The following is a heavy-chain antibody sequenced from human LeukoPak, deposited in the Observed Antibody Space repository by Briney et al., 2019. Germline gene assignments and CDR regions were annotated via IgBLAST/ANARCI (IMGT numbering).Heavy chain of an antibody. Sequence: SETLSLTCAVYGGSLSGYYWSWIRQPPGKGLEWIGEINHSGSTNYNPSLKSRVTISVDTSKNQFSLKLSSVTAADTAVYCCARGRYYGSGSYYTNYWGQGTLVTVSS. V-gene: IGHV4-34*01. CDR2: INHSGST. CDR1: GGSLSGYY. J-gene: IGHJ4*02. D-gene: IGHD3-10*01. CDR3: ARGRYYGSGSYYTNY.